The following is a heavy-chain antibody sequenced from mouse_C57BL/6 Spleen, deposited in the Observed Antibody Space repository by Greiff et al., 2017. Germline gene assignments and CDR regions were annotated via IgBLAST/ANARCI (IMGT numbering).Heavy chain of an antibody. CDR1: GFSLTSYG. CDR3: ARERGNDPYFDV. V-gene: IGHV2-2*01. D-gene: IGHD2-1*01. J-gene: IGHJ1*03. Sequence: VQRVESGPGLVQPSQSLSITCTVSGFSLTSYGVHWVRQSPGKGLEWLGVIWSGGSTDYNAAFISSLSISKDNSKSQVFFKMNSLQADDTAIYYCARERGNDPYFDVWGTGTTVTVSA. CDR2: IWSGGST.